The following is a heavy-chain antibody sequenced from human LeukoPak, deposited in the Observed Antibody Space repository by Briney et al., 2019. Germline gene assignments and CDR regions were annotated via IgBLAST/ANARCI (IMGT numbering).Heavy chain of an antibody. V-gene: IGHV4-4*09. Sequence: PSETLSLTCTVSGDSVSARYWSWIRQAPGKGLECIGYIQVNGDTNYNPSLKDRGTLSLDTSKNQFSLRLRSVTAADTAVYYCATTARYFDSWGPGTLVTVSS. J-gene: IGHJ4*02. D-gene: IGHD2-15*01. CDR2: IQVNGDT. CDR1: GDSVSARY. CDR3: ATTARYFDS.